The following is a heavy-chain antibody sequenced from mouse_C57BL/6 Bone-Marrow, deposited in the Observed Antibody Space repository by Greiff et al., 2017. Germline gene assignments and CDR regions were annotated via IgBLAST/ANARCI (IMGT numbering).Heavy chain of an antibody. Sequence: VQLQQSGPELVKPGDSVKISCKASGYSFTGYFMNWVMQSHGKSLEWIGRINPYNGDTFYNQKFKGKATLTVDKSSSTAHMELRSLTSEDSAVYYCARRYYGSSPYYAMDYWGQGTSVTVSS. CDR1: GYSFTGYF. CDR2: INPYNGDT. CDR3: ARRYYGSSPYYAMDY. V-gene: IGHV1-20*01. J-gene: IGHJ4*01. D-gene: IGHD1-1*01.